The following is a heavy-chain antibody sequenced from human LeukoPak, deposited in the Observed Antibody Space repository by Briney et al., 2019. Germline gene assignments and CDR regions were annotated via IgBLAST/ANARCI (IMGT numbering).Heavy chain of an antibody. CDR3: ARGGTDIVVVPAAIEIDY. J-gene: IGHJ4*02. Sequence: GASVTVSCKASGYTFTGYYMHWVRQAPGQGLEWMGWINPNSGGTNYAQKFQGRVTMTRDTSISTAYMELSRLRSDDTAVYYCARGGTDIVVVPAAIEIDYWGQGTLVTVSS. V-gene: IGHV1-2*02. D-gene: IGHD2-2*01. CDR1: GYTFTGYY. CDR2: INPNSGGT.